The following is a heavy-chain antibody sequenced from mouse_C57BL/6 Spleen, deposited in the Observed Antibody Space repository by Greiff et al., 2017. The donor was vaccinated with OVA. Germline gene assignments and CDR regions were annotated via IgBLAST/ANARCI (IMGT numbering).Heavy chain of an antibody. J-gene: IGHJ1*03. Sequence: QVQLQQPGAELVRPGSSVKLSCKASGYTFTSYWMDWVKQRPGQGLEWIGNIYPSDSETHYNQKFKDKATLTVDKSSSTAYMQLSSLTSEDSAVYYCARSDYYGSSYLWYFDVWGTGTTVTVSS. D-gene: IGHD1-1*01. CDR2: IYPSDSET. CDR1: GYTFTSYW. V-gene: IGHV1-61*01. CDR3: ARSDYYGSSYLWYFDV.